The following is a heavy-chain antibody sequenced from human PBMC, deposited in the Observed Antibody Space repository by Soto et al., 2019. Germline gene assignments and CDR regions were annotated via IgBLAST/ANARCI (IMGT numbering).Heavy chain of an antibody. CDR3: AREGFLEWLSPYGMDV. Sequence: PGGSLRLSCAASGFTFSSYWMSWVRQAPGKGLEWVANIKQDGSEKYYVDSVKGRFTISRGNAKNSLYLQMNSLRAEDTAVYYCAREGFLEWLSPYGMDVWGQGTTVTVSS. V-gene: IGHV3-7*01. CDR1: GFTFSSYW. CDR2: IKQDGSEK. D-gene: IGHD3-3*01. J-gene: IGHJ6*02.